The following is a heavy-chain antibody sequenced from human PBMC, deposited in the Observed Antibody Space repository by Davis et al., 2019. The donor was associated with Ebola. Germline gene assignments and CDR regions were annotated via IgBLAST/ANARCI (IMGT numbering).Heavy chain of an antibody. CDR3: TRTNYDILTGYSDN. J-gene: IGHJ4*02. CDR1: GGSISSRSYY. D-gene: IGHD3-9*01. CDR2: VYYSGST. Sequence: SETLSLTCTVSGGSISSRSYYWGWIRQPPGKGLEWIGSVYYSGSTHYNPSLKSRVTISVDTTKNQFSLKLNSVTAADTAVYYCTRTNYDILTGYSDNWGQGTLVTVSS. V-gene: IGHV4-39*01.